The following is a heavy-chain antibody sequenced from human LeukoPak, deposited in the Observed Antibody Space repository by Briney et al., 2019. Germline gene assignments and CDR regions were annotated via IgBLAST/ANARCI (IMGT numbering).Heavy chain of an antibody. CDR2: ISGLGGSA. J-gene: IGHJ4*02. Sequence: GGSLRLSCAASGFTFSSYGMHWVRQAPGKGLEWVSGISGLGGSAYYAASVKGRFTISRDNSGNRVFLQLNSLRVEDTAVYYCARRGGSSWSSFDYWGQGTLVTVSS. V-gene: IGHV3-23*01. CDR3: ARRGGSSWSSFDY. D-gene: IGHD6-13*01. CDR1: GFTFSSYG.